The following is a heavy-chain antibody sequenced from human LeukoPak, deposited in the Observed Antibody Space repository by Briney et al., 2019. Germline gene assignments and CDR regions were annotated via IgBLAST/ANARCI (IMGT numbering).Heavy chain of an antibody. V-gene: IGHV4-39*01. J-gene: IGHJ4*02. D-gene: IGHD3-22*01. CDR3: ACQDYYDSSGYSPFDY. CDR1: GGSISTTSYY. CDR2: IYYSGRT. Sequence: PSETLSLTCTVSGGSISTTSYYWGWIRQPPGKGLEWIGSIYYSGRTYYNPSLKSRLTISVDTSKNQFSLKLSSVTAADTAVYYCACQDYYDSSGYSPFDYWGQGSLVTVSS.